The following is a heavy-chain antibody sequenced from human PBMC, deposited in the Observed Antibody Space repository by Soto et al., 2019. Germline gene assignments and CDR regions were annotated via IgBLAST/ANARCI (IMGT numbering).Heavy chain of an antibody. CDR3: ASGSPYGSGSYYMSGMDV. CDR1: GFTFSSYA. V-gene: IGHV3-30-3*01. J-gene: IGHJ6*02. D-gene: IGHD3-10*01. CDR2: ISYDGSNK. Sequence: QVQLVESGGGVVQPGRSLRLSCAASGFTFSSYAMHWVRQAPGKGLEWVAVISYDGSNKYYADSVKGRFTISRDNSKNTQYLQMNSLRAEDTAVYYCASGSPYGSGSYYMSGMDVWGQGTTVTVSS.